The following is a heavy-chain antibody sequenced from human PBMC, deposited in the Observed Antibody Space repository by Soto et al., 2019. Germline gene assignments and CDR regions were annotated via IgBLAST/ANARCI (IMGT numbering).Heavy chain of an antibody. CDR3: ARGSGYDQRLDY. J-gene: IGHJ4*02. D-gene: IGHD5-12*01. CDR2: ISSGSSHI. V-gene: IGHV3-21*01. Sequence: PGGSLRLSCAASGFTLNTYVMNWVRQAPGKGLEWVSSISSGSSHIFHGDSVKGRFTISRDNAKNSLYLQMNSLRAEDTAVYYCARGSGYDQRLDYWGQGTLVTVSS. CDR1: GFTLNTYV.